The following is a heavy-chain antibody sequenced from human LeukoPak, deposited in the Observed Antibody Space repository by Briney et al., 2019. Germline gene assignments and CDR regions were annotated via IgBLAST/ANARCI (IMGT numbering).Heavy chain of an antibody. J-gene: IGHJ6*03. CDR2: IKTKTEGGTT. D-gene: IGHD6-13*01. CDR1: GFTFSSYG. Sequence: GGSLRLSCAASGFTFSSYGMHWVRQAPGKGLEWVGRIKTKTEGGTTDYAAPVKGRFTISRDDSKNTLYLQMNSLKTEDTAVYYCTRAGHSSSWYYVYYYMDVWGKGTTVTISS. V-gene: IGHV3-15*01. CDR3: TRAGHSSSWYYVYYYMDV.